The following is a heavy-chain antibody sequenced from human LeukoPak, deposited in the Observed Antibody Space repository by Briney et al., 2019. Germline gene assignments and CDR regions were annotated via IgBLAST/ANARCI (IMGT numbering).Heavy chain of an antibody. CDR3: ARDQGDAYSYYFDY. D-gene: IGHD2-21*02. J-gene: IGHJ4*02. V-gene: IGHV4-34*01. Sequence: SETLSLTCAVSGGSFSGYYWSWIRQPPGKGLEWIGEINHSGSTNYNPSLKSRVTISVDTSKNQFSLQLNSVTPEDTAVYYCARDQGDAYSYYFDYWGQGTLVTVSS. CDR1: GGSFSGYY. CDR2: INHSGST.